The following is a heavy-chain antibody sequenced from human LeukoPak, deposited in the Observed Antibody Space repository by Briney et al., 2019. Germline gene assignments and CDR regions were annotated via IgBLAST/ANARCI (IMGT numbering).Heavy chain of an antibody. Sequence: ASVKVSCKASGYTFTSYDINWVRQATGQGLEWMGWMNPNSGNTGYAQKFQGRVTITRNTSISTAYMELSSLRSEDTAVYYCARGPGYYGDYTYYNYYYMDVWGKGTTVTVSS. CDR2: MNPNSGNT. D-gene: IGHD4-17*01. CDR3: ARGPGYYGDYTYYNYYYMDV. J-gene: IGHJ6*03. CDR1: GYTFTSYD. V-gene: IGHV1-8*03.